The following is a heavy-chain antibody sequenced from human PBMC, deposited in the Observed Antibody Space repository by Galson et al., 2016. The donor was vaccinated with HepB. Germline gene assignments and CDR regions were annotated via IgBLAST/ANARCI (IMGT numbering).Heavy chain of an antibody. CDR3: TSQRVYGRLTSD. J-gene: IGHJ4*02. V-gene: IGHV3-23*01. D-gene: IGHD2/OR15-2a*01. Sequence: SLRLSCAASGFTFSSSAMSWVRQAPGKGLEWVSSISDSGASTYYADSVGGRFTISRDNSKNTQYLHMKRLRVEDTAVYYCTSQRVYGRLTSDSGQGTLVTVSS. CDR1: GFTFSSSA. CDR2: ISDSGAST.